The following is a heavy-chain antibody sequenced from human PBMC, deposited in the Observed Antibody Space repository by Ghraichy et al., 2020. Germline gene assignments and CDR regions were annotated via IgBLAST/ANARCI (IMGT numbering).Heavy chain of an antibody. V-gene: IGHV4-34*01. CDR1: GGSFSGYY. CDR3: ARGYSSGWYRPADY. D-gene: IGHD6-19*01. Sequence: SETLSLTCAVYGGSFSGYYWSWIRQPPGKGLEWIGEINHSGSTNYNPSLKSRVTISVDTSKNQFSLKLSSVTAADTAVYYCARGYSSGWYRPADYWGQGTLVTVSS. CDR2: INHSGST. J-gene: IGHJ4*02.